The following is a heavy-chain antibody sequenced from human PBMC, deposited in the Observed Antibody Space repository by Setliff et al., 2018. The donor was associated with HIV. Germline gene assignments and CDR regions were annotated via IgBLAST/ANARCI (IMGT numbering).Heavy chain of an antibody. CDR3: SRASDPSHRMPPTNYYYYMDV. CDR1: RYSFTNFW. J-gene: IGHJ6*03. D-gene: IGHD2-2*01. CDR2: IYPTDSDT. V-gene: IGHV5-51*01. Sequence: PGESLKISCKGSRYSFTNFWIGWVRQMPGKGLEWMGIIYPTDSDTRYSPSFQGQVTISADTSISTAYLQWSSLKASDTAVYYCSRASDPSHRMPPTNYYYYMDVWGKGTKVTVSS.